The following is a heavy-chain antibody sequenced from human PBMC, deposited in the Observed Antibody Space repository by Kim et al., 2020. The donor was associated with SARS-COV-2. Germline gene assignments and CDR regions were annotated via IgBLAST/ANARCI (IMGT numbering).Heavy chain of an antibody. J-gene: IGHJ4*02. V-gene: IGHV4-31*01. Sequence: LKSPVTISVDTSKTQFSLKLSSVTAADTAVYYCARDPSEADGSGTGYFDYWGQGTLVTVSS. D-gene: IGHD3-10*01. CDR3: ARDPSEADGSGTGYFDY.